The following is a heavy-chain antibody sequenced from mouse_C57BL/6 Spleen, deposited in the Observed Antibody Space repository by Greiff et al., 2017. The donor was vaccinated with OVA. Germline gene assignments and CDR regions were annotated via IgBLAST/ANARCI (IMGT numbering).Heavy chain of an antibody. J-gene: IGHJ4*01. CDR2: INPSNGGT. Sequence: VQLQQPGTELVKPGASVKLSCKASGYTFTSSWMHWVKQRPGQGLEWIGNINPSNGGTNYNEKFKSKATLTVDKSSSTAYMKLSSLTSEDSAVYYCARLGNGSYYYAMDYWGQGTSVTVSS. CDR3: ARLGNGSYYYAMDY. CDR1: GYTFTSSW. V-gene: IGHV1-53*01.